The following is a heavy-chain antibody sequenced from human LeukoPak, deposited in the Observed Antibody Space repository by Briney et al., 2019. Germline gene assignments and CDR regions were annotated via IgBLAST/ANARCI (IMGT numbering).Heavy chain of an antibody. CDR3: AGTYCSSTSCYTGPYYYYYMDV. Sequence: KSSETLSLTCTVSGGSISSSSYYWGWIRQPPGKGLEWIGSIYYSGSTYYNPSLKSRVTISVDTSKNQFSLKLSSVTAADTAVYYCAGTYCSSTSCYTGPYYYYYMDVWGKGTTVTVSS. V-gene: IGHV4-39*07. J-gene: IGHJ6*03. D-gene: IGHD2-2*02. CDR1: GGSISSSSYY. CDR2: IYYSGST.